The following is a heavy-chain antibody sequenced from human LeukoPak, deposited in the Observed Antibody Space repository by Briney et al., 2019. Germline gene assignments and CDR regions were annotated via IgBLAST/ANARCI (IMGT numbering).Heavy chain of an antibody. CDR3: ARDTSSSWYSNIDY. D-gene: IGHD6-13*01. V-gene: IGHV1-8*01. CDR2: MNPNSGNT. CDR1: GYTFTSYD. Sequence: ASVKVSCKASGYTFTSYDINWVRQATGQGLEWMGWMNPNSGNTGYAQKFQGRVTMTRNTSISTAYMELSSLRSDDTAVYYCARDTSSSWYSNIDYWGQGTLVTVSS. J-gene: IGHJ4*02.